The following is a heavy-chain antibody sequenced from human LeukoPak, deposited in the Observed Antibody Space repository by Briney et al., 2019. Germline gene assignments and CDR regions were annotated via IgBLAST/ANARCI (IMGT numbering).Heavy chain of an antibody. D-gene: IGHD3-10*01. J-gene: IGHJ4*02. CDR3: ARFRFGELSLDY. CDR2: IYYSGST. CDR1: GGSVSSGSYY. V-gene: IGHV4-61*01. Sequence: PSETLSPTCTVSGGSVSSGSYYWSWIRQPPGKGLEWIGYIYYSGSTNYNPSLKSRVTISVDTSKNQFSLKLSSVTAADTAVYYCARFRFGELSLDYWGQGTLVTVSS.